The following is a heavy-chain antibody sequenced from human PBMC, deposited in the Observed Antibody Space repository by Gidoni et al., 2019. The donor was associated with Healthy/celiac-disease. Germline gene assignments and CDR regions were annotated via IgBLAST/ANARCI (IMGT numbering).Heavy chain of an antibody. Sequence: QITLKESGPTPVKPKQTLTMTYTFTGFSLRTSGVGVGWNRQPPGKALEWLALIYWDDDKRYSPSLKSRLTITKDTSKNQVVLTMTNMDPVDTATYSCAHPSPGSDGSVFDYWGQGTLVTVSS. D-gene: IGHD3-10*01. J-gene: IGHJ4*02. V-gene: IGHV2-5*02. CDR3: AHPSPGSDGSVFDY. CDR1: GFSLRTSGVG. CDR2: IYWDDDK.